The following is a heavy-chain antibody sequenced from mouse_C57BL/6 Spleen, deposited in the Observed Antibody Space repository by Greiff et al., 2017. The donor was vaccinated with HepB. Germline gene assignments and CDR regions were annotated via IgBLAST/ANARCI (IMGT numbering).Heavy chain of an antibody. Sequence: QVQLQQSGAELVRPGASVTLSCKASGYTFTDYEMHWVKQTPVHGLEWIGAIDPETGGTAYNQKFKGKAILTADKSSSTAYMELRSLTSEDSAVYYCTGDGYYGGDYFDYWGQGTTLTVSS. CDR1: GYTFTDYE. V-gene: IGHV1-15*01. CDR3: TGDGYYGGDYFDY. D-gene: IGHD2-3*01. J-gene: IGHJ2*01. CDR2: IDPETGGT.